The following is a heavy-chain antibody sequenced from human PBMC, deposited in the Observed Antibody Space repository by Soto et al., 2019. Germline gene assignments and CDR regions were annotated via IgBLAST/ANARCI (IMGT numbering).Heavy chain of an antibody. J-gene: IGHJ6*02. CDR2: IWYDGSNK. CDR1: GFTFSSYG. Sequence: QVQLVESGGGVVQPGRSLRLSCAASGFTFSSYGMHWVRQAPGKGLEWVAVIWYDGSNKYYADSVKGRFTISRDNSKNTLYLQMNSLRAEDTAVYYCARDSYDFWSGQAGNYCYGVDVWGQGTTVTVSS. CDR3: ARDSYDFWSGQAGNYCYGVDV. D-gene: IGHD3-3*01. V-gene: IGHV3-33*01.